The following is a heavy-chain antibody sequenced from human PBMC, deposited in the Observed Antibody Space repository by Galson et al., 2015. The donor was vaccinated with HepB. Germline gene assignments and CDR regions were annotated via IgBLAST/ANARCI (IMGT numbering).Heavy chain of an antibody. V-gene: IGHV3-30*04. CDR2: ISYDGSNK. CDR1: GFTFSSCA. D-gene: IGHD3-22*01. J-gene: IGHJ3*02. Sequence: SLRLSCAASGFTFSSCAMHWVRQAPGKGLEWVAVISYDGSNKYYADSVKGRFTISRDNSKNTLYLQMNSLRAEDTAVYYCARADSSGQDAFDIWGQGTMVTVSS. CDR3: ARADSSGQDAFDI.